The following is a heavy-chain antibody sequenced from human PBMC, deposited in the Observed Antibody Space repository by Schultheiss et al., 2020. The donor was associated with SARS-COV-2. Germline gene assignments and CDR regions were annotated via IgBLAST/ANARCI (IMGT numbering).Heavy chain of an antibody. CDR3: ASALDY. V-gene: IGHV3-53*01. J-gene: IGHJ4*02. Sequence: GGSLRLSCAASGFTFSSYAMSWVRQAPGKGLEWVSVIYSGGSTYYADSVKGRFTISRDNSKNTLYLQMNSLRAEDTAVYYCASALDYWGQGTLVTVSS. CDR2: IYSGGST. CDR1: GFTFSSYA.